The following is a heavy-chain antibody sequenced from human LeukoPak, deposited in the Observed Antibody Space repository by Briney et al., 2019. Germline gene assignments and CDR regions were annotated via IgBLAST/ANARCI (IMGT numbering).Heavy chain of an antibody. Sequence: ASVKVSCKASGYTFTSFVINWVRQAPGQGPEWMGWVNTITGNPTYAQGFTGRFVFSLDTSVSTAYLQINNLKADDTAVYYCARHQDFRSGQYRRDFDYWGQGTLVTVSS. CDR1: GYTFTSFV. V-gene: IGHV7-4-1*02. D-gene: IGHD3-3*01. J-gene: IGHJ4*02. CDR3: ARHQDFRSGQYRRDFDY. CDR2: VNTITGNP.